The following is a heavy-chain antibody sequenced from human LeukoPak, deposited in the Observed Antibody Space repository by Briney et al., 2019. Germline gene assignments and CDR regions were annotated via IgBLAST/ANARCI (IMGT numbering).Heavy chain of an antibody. J-gene: IGHJ4*02. CDR3: ARHEGSGSYYSY. D-gene: IGHD1-26*01. CDR1: GYSFTTYW. V-gene: IGHV5-51*01. Sequence: PGQSLKISCKGSGYSFTTYWIAWVRRMPGRGLEWMGITSPDDSDIRYSPSFQGHVTISADKSISTAYLQWSSLQASDTAMYYCARHEGSGSYYSYWGQGTLVTVSS. CDR2: TSPDDSDI.